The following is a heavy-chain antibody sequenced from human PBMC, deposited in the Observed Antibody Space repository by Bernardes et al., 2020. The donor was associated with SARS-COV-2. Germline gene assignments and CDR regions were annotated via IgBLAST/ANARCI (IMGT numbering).Heavy chain of an antibody. CDR2: IKQDGSEK. J-gene: IGHJ5*02. CDR3: ARASPVITRGGWFDP. V-gene: IGHV3-7*01. Sequence: GSLRLSCAASGFTFSSYWMSWVRPAPGKGLEWVANIKQDGSEKYYVDSVTGRFTISRDNAKNSLYLQMNSLRAEDTAVYYCARASPVITRGGWFDPWGQGTLVTVSS. CDR1: GFTFSSYW. D-gene: IGHD7-27*01.